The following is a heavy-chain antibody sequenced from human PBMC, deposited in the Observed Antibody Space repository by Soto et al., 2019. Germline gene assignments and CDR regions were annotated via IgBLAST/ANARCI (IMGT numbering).Heavy chain of an antibody. D-gene: IGHD4-17*01. J-gene: IGHJ5*02. V-gene: IGHV5-51*01. CDR3: ARRPKGLQDYFDR. CDR2: IYPGDSDT. Sequence: GESVKISCXGSGYSFPNYWTGWVRHMPGKGLEWMGIIYPGDSDTRYSPSFQAQVTLSADKSINTAYLQWSSLKASDTALYFWARRPKGLQDYFDRWGQGTLVTVSS. CDR1: GYSFPNYW.